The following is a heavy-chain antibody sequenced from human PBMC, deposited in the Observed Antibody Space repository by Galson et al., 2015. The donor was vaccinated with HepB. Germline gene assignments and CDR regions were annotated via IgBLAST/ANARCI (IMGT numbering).Heavy chain of an antibody. D-gene: IGHD3-3*01. CDR3: TRAPNPRFWSGYADY. J-gene: IGHJ4*02. CDR1: GLIFSTYS. CDR2: ISGSGNII. Sequence: SLRLSCAAYGLIFSTYSMNWVRQAPGKGLEWISYISGSGNIIYYADSVKSRFTISRDNAKNSLYLQINSLRFEDTAVYYCTRAPNPRFWSGYADYWGQGTLFTVSS. V-gene: IGHV3-48*04.